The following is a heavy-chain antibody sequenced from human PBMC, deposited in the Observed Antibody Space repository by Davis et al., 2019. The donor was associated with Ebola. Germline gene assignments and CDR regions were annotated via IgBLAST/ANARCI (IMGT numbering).Heavy chain of an antibody. CDR1: GYTFVSYG. D-gene: IGHD2-15*01. V-gene: IGHV1-8*02. CDR3: ARAPGWELLY. CDR2: MNPNNGNT. Sequence: AASVKVSCKTSGYTFVSYGVTWVRQAPGQGLEWMGWMNPNNGNTGYLQKFQGRVTMTRDTSISTAYLELSSLRPDDTAVYYCARAPGWELLYWGQGTLVTVSS. J-gene: IGHJ4*02.